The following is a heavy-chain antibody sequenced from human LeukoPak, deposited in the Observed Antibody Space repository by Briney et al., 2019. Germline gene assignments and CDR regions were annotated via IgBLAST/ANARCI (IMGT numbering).Heavy chain of an antibody. V-gene: IGHV3-48*04. CDR3: ARDAIPAAILHAFDI. J-gene: IGHJ3*02. CDR2: ISSSSSTI. CDR1: GFTFSSYS. Sequence: GGSLRLSCAASGFTFSSYSMNWVRQAPGKGLEWVSYISSSSSTIYYADSVKGRFTISRDNAKNSLYLQMNSLRAEDTAVYYCARDAIPAAILHAFDIWGQGTMVTVSS. D-gene: IGHD2-2*01.